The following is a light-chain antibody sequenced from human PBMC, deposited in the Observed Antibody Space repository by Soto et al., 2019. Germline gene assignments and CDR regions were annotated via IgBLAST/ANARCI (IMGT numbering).Light chain of an antibody. CDR1: QSVSSSY. CDR3: QQYGRSPRT. Sequence: EIVLTQSPGTLSLSPGERATLSCRASQSVSSSYLAWFQQKPGQAPRLLIYGVSTRATGIPDRFSGSGSGTDFILSISRLEPEDFAVYYCQQYGRSPRTFGRGTKLDI. V-gene: IGKV3-20*01. CDR2: GVS. J-gene: IGKJ2*01.